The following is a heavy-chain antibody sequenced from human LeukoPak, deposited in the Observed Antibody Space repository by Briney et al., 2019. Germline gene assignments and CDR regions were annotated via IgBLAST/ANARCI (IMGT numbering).Heavy chain of an antibody. CDR2: IYYSGST. J-gene: IGHJ4*02. CDR3: ATSGWYQVVVY. CDR1: GGSISSSNNY. Sequence: SETLSLTCTVSGGSISSSNNYWGWIRQPPGKGLEWIGSIYYSGSTYYNPSLKSRVTISVDTSKNQFSLKLSSVTAADTAVYYCATSGWYQVVVYWGQGTLVTVSS. V-gene: IGHV4-39*07. D-gene: IGHD6-19*01.